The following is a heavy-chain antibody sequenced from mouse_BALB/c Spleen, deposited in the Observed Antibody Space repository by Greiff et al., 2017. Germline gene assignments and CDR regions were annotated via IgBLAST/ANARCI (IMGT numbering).Heavy chain of an antibody. CDR3: TIYDYDPYAMDY. CDR2: IYPGSGGT. J-gene: IGHJ4*01. CDR1: GYTFTDYV. Sequence: QVQLQQSGPELVKPGASVKMSCKASGYTFTDYVISWVKQRTGQGLEWIGEIYPGSGGTNYNEKFKRKATLTVDKSSSTAYMQLSSLTSEDSAVYYCTIYDYDPYAMDYWGQGTSVTVSS. D-gene: IGHD2-4*01. V-gene: IGHV1-81*01.